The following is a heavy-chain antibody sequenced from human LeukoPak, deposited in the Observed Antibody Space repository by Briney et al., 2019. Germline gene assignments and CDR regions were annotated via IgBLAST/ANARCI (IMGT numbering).Heavy chain of an antibody. J-gene: IGHJ4*02. D-gene: IGHD6-19*01. CDR2: ISYDGSNK. Sequence: PGGSLRLSCAASGFTFSSYAMHWVRQAPGKGLEWVAVISYDGSNKYYADSVKGRFTISRDNSKNTLYLQMNSLRAEDTAVYYCARDEIVPKYPNYSSSGSIDYWGQGTLVTVSS. V-gene: IGHV3-30-3*01. CDR3: ARDEIVPKYPNYSSSGSIDY. CDR1: GFTFSSYA.